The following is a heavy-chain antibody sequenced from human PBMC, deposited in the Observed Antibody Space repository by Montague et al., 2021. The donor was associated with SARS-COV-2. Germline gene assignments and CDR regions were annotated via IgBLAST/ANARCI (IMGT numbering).Heavy chain of an antibody. D-gene: IGHD6-19*01. V-gene: IGHV4-4*07. Sequence: SETLSLTCTVSGGSMSNYYWTWIRQPAGKGLEWIGRLYTSGSTTYNPSLKSRVTMSVDTSKNQFSLNVTSVTAADTAIYYCARESGYSSGWRYYYVMDVWGQGTTVTVS. CDR1: GGSMSNYY. CDR3: ARESGYSSGWRYYYVMDV. J-gene: IGHJ6*02. CDR2: LYTSGST.